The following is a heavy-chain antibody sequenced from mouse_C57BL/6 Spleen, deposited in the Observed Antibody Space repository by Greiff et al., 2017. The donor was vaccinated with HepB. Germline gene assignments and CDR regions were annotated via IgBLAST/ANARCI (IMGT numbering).Heavy chain of an antibody. CDR2: IDPSDSYT. Sequence: QVQLQQSGAELVMPGASVKLSCKASGYTFTSYWMHWVKQRPGQGLEWIGEIDPSDSYTNYNQKFKGKSTLTVDKSSSTAYMQLSSLTSEDSAVYYCARKGDYGSSFDYWGQGTTLTVSS. J-gene: IGHJ2*01. D-gene: IGHD1-1*01. CDR3: ARKGDYGSSFDY. V-gene: IGHV1-69*01. CDR1: GYTFTSYW.